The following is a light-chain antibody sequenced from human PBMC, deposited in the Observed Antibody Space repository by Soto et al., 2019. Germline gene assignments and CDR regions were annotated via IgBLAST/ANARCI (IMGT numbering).Light chain of an antibody. J-gene: IGLJ3*02. CDR2: SSN. CDR1: SSNIGSNS. V-gene: IGLV1-44*01. Sequence: QSVLTQAPSASGTPGQRVTISCSGRSSNIGSNSVNWYQQFPGTAPKLLMYSSNQRPSGVPDRFSGSKSGTSASLAISGVQSEDEADYYCAAWDDSLNGVVFGGGTKLT. CDR3: AAWDDSLNGVV.